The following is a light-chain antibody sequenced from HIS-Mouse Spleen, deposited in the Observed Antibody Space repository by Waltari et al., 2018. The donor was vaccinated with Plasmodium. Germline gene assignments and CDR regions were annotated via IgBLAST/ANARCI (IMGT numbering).Light chain of an antibody. CDR2: WAS. CDR3: QQYYSTPWT. Sequence: DIVMTQSPDSLAVSLGGRATINFKSSQSVLYSSNNKQYLTWYQQKPGQPPKLLIYWASTRESGVPDRFSGSGSGTDFTLTISSLQAEDVAVYYCQQYYSTPWTFGQGTKVEIK. V-gene: IGKV4-1*01. CDR1: QSVLYSSNNKQY. J-gene: IGKJ1*01.